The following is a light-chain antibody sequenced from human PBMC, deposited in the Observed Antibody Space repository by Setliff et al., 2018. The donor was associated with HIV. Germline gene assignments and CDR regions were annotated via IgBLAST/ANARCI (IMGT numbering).Light chain of an antibody. CDR3: SSYAGSKNG. CDR2: EVN. J-gene: IGLJ1*01. CDR1: SSDVGGFNY. Sequence: QSVLTQPPSASGSPGQSVTISCTGTSSDVGGFNYVSWYQQHPGKAPKLMICEVNKRPSGVPDRFSGSKSGNTASLTVSGLQAEDEAEYYCSSYAGSKNGFGTGTKVTVL. V-gene: IGLV2-8*01.